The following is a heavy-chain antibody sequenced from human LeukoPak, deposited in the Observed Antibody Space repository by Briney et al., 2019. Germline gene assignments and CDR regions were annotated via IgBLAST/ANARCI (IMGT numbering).Heavy chain of an antibody. Sequence: GGSLRLSCAASKFTFTNYAMSWVRQAPGKGLEWVSSISSSSSYIYYADSVKGRFTISRDNAKNSLYLQMNSLRAEDTAVYYCAREDASGLDYWGQGTLVIVSS. J-gene: IGHJ4*02. CDR1: KFTFTNYA. D-gene: IGHD5-12*01. CDR3: AREDASGLDY. CDR2: ISSSSSYI. V-gene: IGHV3-21*01.